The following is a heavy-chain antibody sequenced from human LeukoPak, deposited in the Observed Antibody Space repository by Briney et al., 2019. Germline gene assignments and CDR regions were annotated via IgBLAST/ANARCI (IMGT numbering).Heavy chain of an antibody. CDR1: GGSISSGSYY. D-gene: IGHD3-16*02. J-gene: IGHJ4*02. CDR2: IYTSGST. CDR3: ARDRVITFGGVIAPDY. V-gene: IGHV4-61*02. Sequence: SQTLSLTCTVSGGSISSGSYYWSWIRQPAGKGLEWIGRIYTSGSTNYNPSLKSRVTISVDTSKNQFSLKLSSVTAADTAVYYCARDRVITFGGVIAPDYWGQGTLVAVSS.